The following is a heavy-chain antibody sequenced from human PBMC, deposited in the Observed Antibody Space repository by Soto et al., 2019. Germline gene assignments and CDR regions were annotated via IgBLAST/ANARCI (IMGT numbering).Heavy chain of an antibody. CDR1: GFTFSSYG. CDR2: ISYDGSNK. CDR3: AKDSTYDFMPRDYYYYYGMDV. D-gene: IGHD3-3*01. V-gene: IGHV3-30*18. J-gene: IGHJ6*02. Sequence: GGFLRLSCAASGFTFSSYGMHWVRQAPGKGLEWVAVISYDGSNKYYADSVKGRFTISRDNSKNMLFLQRNSLRAEETAVNYCAKDSTYDFMPRDYYYYYGMDVWGQGTTVTVSS.